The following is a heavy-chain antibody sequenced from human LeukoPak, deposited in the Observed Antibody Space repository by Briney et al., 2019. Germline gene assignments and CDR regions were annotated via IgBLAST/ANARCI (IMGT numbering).Heavy chain of an antibody. V-gene: IGHV3-30*03. Sequence: GGSLRLSCAASGFIFGGYCMHWVRQAPGKGLDWVTVISHDEKREYYADSVKGRFTISRDTPKNTLYLQMNSLRPEDTAVYFCVRGGANPNFAYMDVWGKGTTVTVSS. CDR3: VRGGANPNFAYMDV. J-gene: IGHJ6*03. CDR2: ISHDEKRE. CDR1: GFIFGGYC. D-gene: IGHD3-9*01.